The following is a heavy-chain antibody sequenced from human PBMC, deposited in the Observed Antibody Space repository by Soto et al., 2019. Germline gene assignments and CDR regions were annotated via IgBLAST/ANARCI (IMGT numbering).Heavy chain of an antibody. CDR3: ARGTDYADLGNAEYFHP. CDR2: ISKDGSHS. D-gene: IGHD4-17*01. Sequence: QVQLVESGGGVAQPGRSLRLSCAASGFNFRTYGIHWVRQAPGKGLEWVALISKDGSHSYYAHSVKGRFTTSRDNSQNKAFLQVNSLRADDTAVYFCARGTDYADLGNAEYFHPWGQGTLVTVSS. V-gene: IGHV3-30*03. CDR1: GFNFRTYG. J-gene: IGHJ1*01.